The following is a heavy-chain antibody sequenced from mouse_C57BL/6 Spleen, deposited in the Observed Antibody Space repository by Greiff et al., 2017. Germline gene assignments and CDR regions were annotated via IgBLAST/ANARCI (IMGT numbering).Heavy chain of an antibody. CDR1: GYTFTSYW. Sequence: QVQLQQPGAELVRPGSSVKLSCKASGYTFTSYWMHWVKQRPIQGLEWIGNIDPSDSETHYNQKFKDKATLTVDKSSSTAYMQLSSLTSEDSAVYYCAKLTGTVYFDVWGTGTTVTVSS. V-gene: IGHV1-52*01. D-gene: IGHD4-1*01. CDR3: AKLTGTVYFDV. CDR2: IDPSDSET. J-gene: IGHJ1*03.